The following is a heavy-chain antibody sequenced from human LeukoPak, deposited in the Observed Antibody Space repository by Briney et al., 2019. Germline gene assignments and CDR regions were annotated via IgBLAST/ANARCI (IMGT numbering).Heavy chain of an antibody. J-gene: IGHJ4*02. CDR1: GFTFSSYW. CDR2: IKQDGSEK. CDR3: AREEGIAAAAYFDY. V-gene: IGHV3-7*01. Sequence: GGSLRLSCAASGFTFSSYWMSWVRQAPGKGLEWVANIKQDGSEKYYVDSVKGRFTISRDNAKNSLYLQMNSLGAEDTAVYYCAREEGIAAAAYFDYWGQGTLVTVSS. D-gene: IGHD6-13*01.